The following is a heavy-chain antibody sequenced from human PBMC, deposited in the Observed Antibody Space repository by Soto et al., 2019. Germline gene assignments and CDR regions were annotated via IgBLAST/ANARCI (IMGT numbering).Heavy chain of an antibody. J-gene: IGHJ5*02. Sequence: QVNLVQSGAEVKKPGSSVKVSCKLSGGTFSSYVIIWVRQAPGQGLEWMGGIIPVSGTANYAQKFQGRVTISAVAATNTAYQELSSLRFDDTAVYYCATVDRSVALVGWVDPWGQGTLVTVSS. CDR3: ATVDRSVALVGWVDP. V-gene: IGHV1-69*01. D-gene: IGHD2-15*01. CDR2: IIPVSGTA. CDR1: GGTFSSYV.